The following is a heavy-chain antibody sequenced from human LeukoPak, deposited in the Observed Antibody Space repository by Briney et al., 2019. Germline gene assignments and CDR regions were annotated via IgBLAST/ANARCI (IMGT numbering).Heavy chain of an antibody. D-gene: IGHD6-19*01. CDR3: ARDPVGYSSGSVDY. Sequence: GASVKVSCKASGYTFTGYYMHWVRQAPGQGLEWMGWINPNSGGTNYAQKFQGRVTMTRDTSISTAYMELSRLRSDDTGVYYCARDPVGYSSGSVDYWGQGTLVTVSS. J-gene: IGHJ4*02. CDR1: GYTFTGYY. V-gene: IGHV1-2*02. CDR2: INPNSGGT.